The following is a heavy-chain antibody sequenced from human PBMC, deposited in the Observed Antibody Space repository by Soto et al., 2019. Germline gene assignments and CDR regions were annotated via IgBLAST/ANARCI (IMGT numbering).Heavy chain of an antibody. Sequence: PWGSLRLSCAASGFTFSDHYMGLCRQAPGKGLEWVGRIRNRGQSHIADYAASVKGRFTMSRDDSQNSLHLQMNSLKTEDTAVYYCARDTYTALDYWGQGIQVTVS. J-gene: IGHJ4*02. CDR2: IRNRGQSHIA. D-gene: IGHD2-2*02. CDR1: GFTFSDHY. V-gene: IGHV3-72*01. CDR3: ARDTYTALDY.